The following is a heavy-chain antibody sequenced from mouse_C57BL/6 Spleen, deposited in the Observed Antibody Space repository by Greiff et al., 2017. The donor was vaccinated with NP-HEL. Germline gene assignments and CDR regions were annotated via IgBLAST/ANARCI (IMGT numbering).Heavy chain of an antibody. D-gene: IGHD2-5*01. CDR1: GYAFSSSW. V-gene: IGHV1-82*01. CDR2: IYPGDGDT. CDR3: ATYYSNSFDY. J-gene: IGHJ2*01. Sequence: QVQLKESGPELVKPGASVKISCKASGYAFSSSWMNWVKQRPGKGLEWIGRIYPGDGDTNYNGKFKGKATLTADKSSSTAYMQLSSLTSEDSAVYFCATYYSNSFDYWGQGTTLTVSS.